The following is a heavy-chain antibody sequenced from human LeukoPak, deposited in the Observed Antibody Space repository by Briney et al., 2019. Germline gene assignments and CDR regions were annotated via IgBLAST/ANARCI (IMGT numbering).Heavy chain of an antibody. CDR1: GGSISSGGYS. J-gene: IGHJ4*02. CDR3: VRAFWIGCHSDS. V-gene: IGHV4-30-2*01. Sequence: RPSETLSLTCAVSGGSISSGGYSWSWIRQPPGKGLEWIGYIYHSGSTYYNPSLKSRVTISVDRSKNQYSLKLISMTAADTAVYYCVRAFWIGCHSDSWGQGTLVTVSS. D-gene: IGHD3-3*01. CDR2: IYHSGST.